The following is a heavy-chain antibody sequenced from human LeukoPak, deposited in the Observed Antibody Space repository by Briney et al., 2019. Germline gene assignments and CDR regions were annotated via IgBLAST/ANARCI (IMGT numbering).Heavy chain of an antibody. J-gene: IGHJ1*01. CDR3: ARDLSSSFTAYFQH. V-gene: IGHV3-21*01. D-gene: IGHD6-6*01. CDR1: GFTFSSYV. CDR2: ISSSSRYI. Sequence: GGSLRLSCAASGFTFSSYVMSWVRQAPGKGLEWVSSISSSSRYIYYADSVKGRFTISRDNAKNSLYLQINSLRAEDTAVYYCARDLSSSFTAYFQHWGQGTLVTVSS.